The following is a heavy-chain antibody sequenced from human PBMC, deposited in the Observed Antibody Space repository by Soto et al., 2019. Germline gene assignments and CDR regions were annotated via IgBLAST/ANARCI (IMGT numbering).Heavy chain of an antibody. CDR2: IYYSGST. J-gene: IGHJ6*02. D-gene: IGHD3-3*01. CDR3: ARGEPTIFGVVINYAPGYYYYGMDV. V-gene: IGHV4-61*01. CDR1: GGSVSSGSYY. Sequence: SETLSLTCTVSGGSVSSGSYYWSWIRQPPGKGLEWIGYIYYSGSTNYNPSLKSRVTISVDTSKNQFSLKLSSVTAADTAVYYCARGEPTIFGVVINYAPGYYYYGMDVWGQGTTVTVSS.